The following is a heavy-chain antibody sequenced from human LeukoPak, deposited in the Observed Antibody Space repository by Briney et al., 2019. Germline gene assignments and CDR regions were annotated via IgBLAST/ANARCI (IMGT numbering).Heavy chain of an antibody. CDR2: IYYGGSI. D-gene: IGHD2-2*01. CDR1: GGSISSYY. V-gene: IGHV4-59*01. CDR3: ARLQLRHCSRTSCANEFDY. Sequence: SETLSLTCTVSGGSISSYYWSWIRQPPGKGLGWIGYIYYGGSINYNPSLKSRVIISVDKSKNQFSLKLTSVTAADTAVYYCARLQLRHCSRTSCANEFDYWGQGTLVTVSS. J-gene: IGHJ4*02.